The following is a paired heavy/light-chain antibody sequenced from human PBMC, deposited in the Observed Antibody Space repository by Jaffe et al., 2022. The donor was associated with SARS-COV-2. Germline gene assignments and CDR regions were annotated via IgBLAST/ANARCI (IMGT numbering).Light chain of an antibody. CDR2: AAS. Sequence: EIVLTQSPGTLSLSPGERATLSCRASQSVSSNFLAWYQQRPGQAPRLLIFAASGRATGFPDRFSGSGSGTDFTLTISRLEPEDFAVYFCQQYGSSPYTFGQGTKVEI. J-gene: IGKJ2*01. CDR1: QSVSSNF. V-gene: IGKV3-20*01. CDR3: QQYGSSPYT.
Heavy chain of an antibody. CDR2: INQDESEK. CDR3: ATRPADTNWYGVFDY. V-gene: IGHV3-7*01. D-gene: IGHD1-1*01. CDR1: GLTFSGHW. Sequence: EVQLVESGGGLVQPGGSLRLSCAASGLTFSGHWMSWVRQAPGKGLEWVANINQDESEKYYVDSVRGRFTISRDNAKSSLYLQMNSLRAEDTAVYYCATRPADTNWYGVFDYWGQGTRVTVSS. J-gene: IGHJ4*02.